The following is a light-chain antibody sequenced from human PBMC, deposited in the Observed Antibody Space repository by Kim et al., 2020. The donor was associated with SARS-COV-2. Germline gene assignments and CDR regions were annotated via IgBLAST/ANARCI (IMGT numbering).Light chain of an antibody. V-gene: IGKV3-15*01. CDR1: QSVGIK. CDR2: DAS. Sequence: IVMTQSPATLSVSPGEIATLSCRASQSVGIKLAWYQQKPGQAPRLLIYDASTRETGIPGRFSGSGSGTEFTLTIGSLQSEDFALYYCQQYHKWPGITFGQGTRLEIK. J-gene: IGKJ5*01. CDR3: QQYHKWPGIT.